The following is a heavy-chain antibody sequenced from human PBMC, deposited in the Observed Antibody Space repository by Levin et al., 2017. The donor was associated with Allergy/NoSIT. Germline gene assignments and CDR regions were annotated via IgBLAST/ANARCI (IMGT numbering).Heavy chain of an antibody. CDR3: ARDVSGFDAFDV. J-gene: IGHJ3*01. CDR2: ISSSSSYR. D-gene: IGHD3-22*01. CDR1: GFSFSSYR. Sequence: SCEASGFSFSSYRMNWIRQAPGRGLEWVSLISSSSSYRYYVESVRGRFTVSRDNAKNSLYLEMNSLKVEDTAVYYCARDVSGFDAFDVWGQGTMVTVSS. V-gene: IGHV3-21*01.